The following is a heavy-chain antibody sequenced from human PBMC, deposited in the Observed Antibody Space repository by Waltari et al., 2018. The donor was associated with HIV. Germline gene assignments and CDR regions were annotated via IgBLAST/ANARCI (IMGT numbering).Heavy chain of an antibody. J-gene: IGHJ4*02. V-gene: IGHV5-51*03. CDR1: GYIFANYW. CDR3: ARVRGTREGDIMKATYYLES. CDR2: IYPGDSDT. Sequence: EVLLVQSGAEVKKPGESLKISCQGSGYIFANYWTAWVRQMPGKGLEWIGLIYPGDSDTKYSPSFQGQVTISADKSINTAYLQWSSLKSSDIAMYYCARVRGTREGDIMKATYYLESWGQGTLVTVTS. D-gene: IGHD3-16*01.